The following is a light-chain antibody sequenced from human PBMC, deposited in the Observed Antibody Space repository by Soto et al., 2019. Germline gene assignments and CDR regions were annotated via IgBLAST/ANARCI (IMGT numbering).Light chain of an antibody. V-gene: IGKV3-20*01. CDR1: QSVSSS. CDR3: QQYGSSPPT. Sequence: EIVLTQSPATLSLSPGERATLSCRASQSVSSSLAWYQQKPGQAPRLLLYDASNRATGIPARFSGSGSGTDFTLTISRLEPEDFAVYYCQQYGSSPPTFGQGTKVDIK. J-gene: IGKJ1*01. CDR2: DAS.